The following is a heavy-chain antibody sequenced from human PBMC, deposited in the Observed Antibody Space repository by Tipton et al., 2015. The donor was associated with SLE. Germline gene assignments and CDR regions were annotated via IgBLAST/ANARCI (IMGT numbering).Heavy chain of an antibody. D-gene: IGHD1-26*01. CDR3: ARTLGAIAHTVYDAFDI. CDR1: GGSVSPYY. CDR2: IFHSGGT. J-gene: IGHJ3*02. V-gene: IGHV4-59*02. Sequence: TLSLTCTVSGGSVSPYYWNWIRQSPGKGLEWIGYIFHSGGTNYNPSLKSRVTILVDTSKNQVSLRLSSVSAADTAIYYCARTLGAIAHTVYDAFDIWGQGKMVTVSS.